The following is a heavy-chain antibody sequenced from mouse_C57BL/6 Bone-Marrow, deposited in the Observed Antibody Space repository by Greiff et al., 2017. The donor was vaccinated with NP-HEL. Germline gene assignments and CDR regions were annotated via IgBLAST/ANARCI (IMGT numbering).Heavy chain of an antibody. CDR2: IDPSDSET. CDR1: GYTFTSYW. CDR3: ARYDGYYPAWFAY. Sequence: VQLQQPGAELVRPGSSVKLSCKASGYTFTSYWMHWVKQRPIQGLEWIGNIDPSDSETHYNQKFKDKATLTVDKSSSTAYMQLSSLTSEDSAVYYCARYDGYYPAWFAYWGQGTLVTVSA. D-gene: IGHD2-3*01. V-gene: IGHV1-52*01. J-gene: IGHJ3*01.